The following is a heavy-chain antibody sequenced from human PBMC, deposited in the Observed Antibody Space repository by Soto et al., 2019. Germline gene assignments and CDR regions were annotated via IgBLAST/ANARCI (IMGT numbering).Heavy chain of an antibody. Sequence: XSAEVCFRASRYSYTKHRISWVRQGPGQGREWMGWISDYNGDTNYAQKFQSRLTMSTDAPTRTVNMELRSLRSDDTAVYYCARDPSNSSGSRIWFDPWGQGAPVTVSS. V-gene: IGHV1-18*04. J-gene: IGHJ5*02. CDR1: RYSYTKHR. CDR2: ISDYNGDT. D-gene: IGHD3-22*01. CDR3: ARDPSNSSGSRIWFDP.